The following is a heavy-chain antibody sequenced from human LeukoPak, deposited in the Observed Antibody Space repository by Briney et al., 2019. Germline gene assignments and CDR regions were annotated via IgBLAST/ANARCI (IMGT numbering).Heavy chain of an antibody. J-gene: IGHJ4*02. D-gene: IGHD6-13*01. Sequence: GGSLRLSCAASGFTFSSYAMSWVRQAPGKGLEWVSAISGSGGSTYYADSVKGRFTISRDNSKNTLYLQMNSLRAEDTAVYYCAKGSGYSSSWYYDYWGQGTLVTVPS. CDR2: ISGSGGST. V-gene: IGHV3-23*01. CDR3: AKGSGYSSSWYYDY. CDR1: GFTFSSYA.